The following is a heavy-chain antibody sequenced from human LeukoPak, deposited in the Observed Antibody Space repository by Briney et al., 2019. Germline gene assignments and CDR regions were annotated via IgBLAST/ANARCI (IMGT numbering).Heavy chain of an antibody. V-gene: IGHV3-30*19. J-gene: IGHJ4*02. D-gene: IGHD2-15*01. CDR3: ARDRGNLLPPAYFDY. Sequence: GSLRLSCAASGFTFSSYGMHWVRQAPGKGLEWVAVISYDGSNKYYADSVKGRFTISRDNSKNTLYLQMNSLRAEDTAVYYCARDRGNLLPPAYFDYWGQGTLVTVSS. CDR1: GFTFSSYG. CDR2: ISYDGSNK.